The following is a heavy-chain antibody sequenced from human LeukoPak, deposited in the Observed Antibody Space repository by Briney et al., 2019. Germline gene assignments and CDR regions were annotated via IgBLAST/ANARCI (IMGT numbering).Heavy chain of an antibody. CDR3: ARVGSYYSNYGMDV. D-gene: IGHD1-26*01. J-gene: IGHJ6*02. V-gene: IGHV4-39*01. CDR2: IYYSGST. CDR1: GGSISSSSYY. Sequence: SETLSLTCTVSGGSISSSSYYWGWIRQPPGKGLEWIGSIYYSGSTYYNPSLKSRVTISVDTSKNQFSLKLSSVTAADTAVYYCARVGSYYSNYGMDVWGQGTTVTVSS.